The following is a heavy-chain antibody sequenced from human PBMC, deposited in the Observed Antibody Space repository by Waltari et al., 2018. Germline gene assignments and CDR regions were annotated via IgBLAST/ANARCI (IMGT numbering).Heavy chain of an antibody. D-gene: IGHD6-19*01. CDR2: ISGSGGTT. J-gene: IGHJ4*02. CDR1: GFTFSSYA. Sequence: EVQLLESGGGLVQPGGSLRLSCAASGFTFSSYALSWVRQAPGKGLEWVSAISGSGGTTYYADSVKGRITISRDNSKNTLYLQMNSLRAEDTALYYCAKDTYSSGWSYFDYWGQGTLVTVSS. V-gene: IGHV3-23*01. CDR3: AKDTYSSGWSYFDY.